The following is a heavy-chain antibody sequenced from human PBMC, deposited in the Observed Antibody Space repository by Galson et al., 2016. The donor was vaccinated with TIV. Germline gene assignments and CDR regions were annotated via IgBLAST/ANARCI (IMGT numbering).Heavy chain of an antibody. CDR1: GFPFSSYT. D-gene: IGHD3-3*01. J-gene: IGHJ4*02. V-gene: IGHV3-30*04. CDR2: KSYDGGNE. CDR3: ARDGHDFWSGGANTLDY. Sequence: SLRLSCAASGFPFSSYTMHWVRQAPGKGLEWVAIKSYDGGNEYYADSVKGRFTISRDNSKNTLYLQMDSLRIEDTAVYYCARDGHDFWSGGANTLDYWDQGILVTVSS.